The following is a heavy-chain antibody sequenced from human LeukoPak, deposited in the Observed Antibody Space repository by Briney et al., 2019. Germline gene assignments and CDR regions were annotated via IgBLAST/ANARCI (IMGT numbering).Heavy chain of an antibody. CDR3: ALEHSGSYLEDDAFDI. V-gene: IGHV1-24*01. CDR2: FDPEDGET. D-gene: IGHD1-26*01. CDR1: GYTLTELS. J-gene: IGHJ3*02. Sequence: GASVKVSCKVSGYTLTELSMHWVRQAPGKGLEWMGGFDPEDGETIYAQKFQGRVTMTEDTSTDTAYMELSRLRSDDTAVYYCALEHSGSYLEDDAFDIWGQGTMVTVSS.